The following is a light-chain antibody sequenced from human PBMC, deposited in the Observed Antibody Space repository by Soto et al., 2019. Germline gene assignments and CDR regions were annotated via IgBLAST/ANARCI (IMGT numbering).Light chain of an antibody. CDR3: QRYGSSPPRT. V-gene: IGKV3-20*01. CDR2: GAS. Sequence: ETVLTQSPGTLSLSPGERATLSCRASQSVTSSYLAWYQQKPGQAPRLLIYGASSRATGIPDRFSGSGSGTDFTLTISRLEPADFAVYYCQRYGSSPPRTFGQGTKVDIK. CDR1: QSVTSSY. J-gene: IGKJ1*01.